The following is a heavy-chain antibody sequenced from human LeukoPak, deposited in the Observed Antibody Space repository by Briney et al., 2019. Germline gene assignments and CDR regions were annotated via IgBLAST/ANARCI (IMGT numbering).Heavy chain of an antibody. CDR1: GFTFSSYA. V-gene: IGHV3-30-3*01. CDR2: ISYDGSNK. J-gene: IGHJ4*02. Sequence: PGRSLRLSCAASGFTFSSYAMHWVRQAPGKGLEWVAVISYDGSNKYYADSVKGRFTISRDNSKNTLYLQMNSLRAEDTAVYYCARVVPRWLLQRGGYFDYWGQGTLVTVSS. D-gene: IGHD5-24*01. CDR3: ARVVPRWLLQRGGYFDY.